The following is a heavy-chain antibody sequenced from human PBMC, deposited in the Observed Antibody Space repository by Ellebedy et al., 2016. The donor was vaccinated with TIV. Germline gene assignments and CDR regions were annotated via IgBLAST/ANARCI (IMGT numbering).Heavy chain of an antibody. Sequence: PGGSLRLSRAVSGFIVSSNYMSWVRQAPGKGLEWVSGIYSGGSTFYADSVKGRFTISRDNSKNQLYLQMNSLRAEDTAVYSCASGGPGKSRGGYYWGQGTLVTVSS. CDR3: ASGGPGKSRGGYY. CDR1: GFIVSSNY. D-gene: IGHD3-16*01. J-gene: IGHJ4*02. V-gene: IGHV3-53*01. CDR2: IYSGGST.